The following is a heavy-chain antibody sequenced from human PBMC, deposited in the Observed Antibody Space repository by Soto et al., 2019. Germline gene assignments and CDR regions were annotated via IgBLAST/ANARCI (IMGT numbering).Heavy chain of an antibody. CDR3: GRGRSGQIVVFY. Sequence: ASVKVSCKASGYTFTGHYTHWVRQAPEQGPEWMGEIGPETGATRYAQKFQGRVTMTRDMSITTVYMELNNLSPDDTAVYYCGRGRSGQIVVFYWGQGTPVTVSS. J-gene: IGHJ4*02. V-gene: IGHV1-2*02. D-gene: IGHD1-26*01. CDR1: GYTFTGHY. CDR2: IGPETGAT.